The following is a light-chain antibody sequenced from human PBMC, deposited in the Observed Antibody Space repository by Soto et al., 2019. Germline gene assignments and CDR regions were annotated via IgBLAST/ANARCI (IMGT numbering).Light chain of an antibody. CDR3: HQYKSYWT. CDR1: QTINTW. Sequence: DIQMTQSPSTLSASIGDRVTITCRASQTINTWLAWYQQQPGKAPRLLIYKASSLQSGVPSRFSGTGSGTEFTLSISSLQPDDFATYYCHQYKSYWTFGQGTKVEIK. CDR2: KAS. V-gene: IGKV1-5*03. J-gene: IGKJ1*01.